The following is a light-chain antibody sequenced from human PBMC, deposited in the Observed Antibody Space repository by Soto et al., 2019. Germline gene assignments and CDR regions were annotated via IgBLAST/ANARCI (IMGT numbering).Light chain of an antibody. CDR2: DAS. CDR3: QQRSNWAFT. CDR1: QSVSSY. J-gene: IGKJ3*01. Sequence: EIVLTQSPATLSLSPGERATLSCRASQSVSSYLAWYQQKPGQAPRLLIYDASNRATGIPARFSGSGSGTDFSLTISGLEPEDFAVYYCQQRSNWAFTFGPGTKVDIK. V-gene: IGKV3-11*01.